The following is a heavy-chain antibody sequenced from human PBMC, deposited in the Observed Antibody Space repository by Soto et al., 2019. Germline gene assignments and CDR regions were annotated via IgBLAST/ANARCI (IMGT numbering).Heavy chain of an antibody. CDR1: GFSLSTGGMG. CDR2: IYWDGDR. CDR3: VHSRCGGDCLQSYSSHYYYGMDI. D-gene: IGHD2-21*02. V-gene: IGHV2-5*02. J-gene: IGHJ6*02. Sequence: SGPTLVNPTQTLTLTCTFSGFSLSTGGMGVGWIRQPPGKALEWLALIYWDGDRRYSPSLMNRLTIAKDTSKNQVVLTMTNMDPVDTATYYCVHSRCGGDCLQSYSSHYYYGMDIWGQGTTVTGSS.